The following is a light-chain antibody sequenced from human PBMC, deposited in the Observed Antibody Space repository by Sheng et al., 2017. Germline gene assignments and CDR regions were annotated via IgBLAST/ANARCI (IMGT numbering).Light chain of an antibody. Sequence: QSALTQPASVSGYPGQSITISCSDTYNYVSWYQQYSGKAPKLIIYDVTNRPSGVSNRFSGSKSGSTASLTVSGLQLEDDGDYFCSSFAGSSFAGTNTLFGGGTKLTVL. CDR1: YNY. J-gene: IGLJ3*02. V-gene: IGLV2-14*03. CDR2: DVT. CDR3: SSFAGSSFAGTNTL.